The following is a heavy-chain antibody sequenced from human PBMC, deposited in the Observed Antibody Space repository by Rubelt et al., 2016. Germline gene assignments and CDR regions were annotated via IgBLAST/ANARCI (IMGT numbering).Heavy chain of an antibody. CDR1: GASLSTTTYF. D-gene: IGHD4-11*01. J-gene: IGHJ4*02. Sequence: QVQLQESGPGLVKPSETLSLTCTVSGASLSTTTYFWGWIRQPPGKGLEWIGEITHSRSTYYNSSLQSRVSISVDTSKTTFSLKMSTMTAAGKAVYYCAGQDSWYYVDHWGQGTLVTVSS. CDR3: AGQDSWYYVDH. V-gene: IGHV4-39*07. CDR2: ITHSRST.